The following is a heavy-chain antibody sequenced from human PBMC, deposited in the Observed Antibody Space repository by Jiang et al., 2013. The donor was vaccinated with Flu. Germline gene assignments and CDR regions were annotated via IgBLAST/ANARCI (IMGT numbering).Heavy chain of an antibody. CDR3: ARDRRYCSGGSCYPIPNYGMDV. D-gene: IGHD2-15*01. CDR1: GYTFTGYY. J-gene: IGHJ6*02. CDR2: INPNSGGT. V-gene: IGHV1-2*04. Sequence: SGAEVKKPGASVKVSCKASGYTFTGYYMHWVRQAPGQGLEWMGWINPNSGGTNYAQKFQGWVTMTRDTSISTAYMELSRLRSDDTAVYYCARDRRYCSGGSCYPIPNYGMDVWGQGTTVTVSS.